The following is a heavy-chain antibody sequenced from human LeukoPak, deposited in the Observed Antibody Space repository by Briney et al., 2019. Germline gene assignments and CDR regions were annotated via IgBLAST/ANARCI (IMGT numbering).Heavy chain of an antibody. J-gene: IGHJ4*02. CDR2: IYYSGST. Sequence: SETLSLTCTVSGGSIRSYYWSWIRQPPGKGLEWIGYIYYSGSTNYNPSLESRVTISVDTPKNQFSLKLNSVTAADTAVYYCARAGIAAAILTWGQGTLVTVSS. D-gene: IGHD6-13*01. CDR3: ARAGIAAAILT. V-gene: IGHV4-59*13. CDR1: GGSIRSYY.